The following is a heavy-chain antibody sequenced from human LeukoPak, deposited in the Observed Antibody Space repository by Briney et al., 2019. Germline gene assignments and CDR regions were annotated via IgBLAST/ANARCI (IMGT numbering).Heavy chain of an antibody. D-gene: IGHD2-2*01. Sequence: SETLSLTCTVSGGSISSYYWSWIRQPPGKGLEWIGYIYYSGSTNYNPSLKSRVTISVDTSKNQFSLKLSSVTAADTAVYYCARVSGIIVVPAALPRGYFDYWGQGTLVTVSS. CDR1: GGSISSYY. CDR2: IYYSGST. V-gene: IGHV4-59*08. CDR3: ARVSGIIVVPAALPRGYFDY. J-gene: IGHJ4*02.